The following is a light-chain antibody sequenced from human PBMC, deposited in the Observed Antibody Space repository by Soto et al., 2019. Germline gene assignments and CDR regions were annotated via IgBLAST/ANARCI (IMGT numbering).Light chain of an antibody. J-gene: IGKJ1*01. CDR3: QQYDSSPLWT. Sequence: EIVLTQSPGTLSLSPGERAPLSCRASQSVGSSYLAWYQQKPGQAPRLLIYGASSRATGIPDRFSGSGSGTDFTLTISRLEPEDFAVYYCQQYDSSPLWTFGQGTKV. CDR2: GAS. CDR1: QSVGSSY. V-gene: IGKV3-20*01.